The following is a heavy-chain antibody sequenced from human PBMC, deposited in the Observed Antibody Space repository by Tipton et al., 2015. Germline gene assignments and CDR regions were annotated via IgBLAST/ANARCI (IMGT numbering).Heavy chain of an antibody. CDR2: ITGGGGAT. V-gene: IGHV3-23*01. D-gene: IGHD3-3*01. Sequence: GSLRLSCAASGFTFSSCAMTWVRQSPGKGLEWVSTITGGGGATFYADSVKGHFTISRDNSKSTLYLQMNNLGAEDTAVYYCAKGATEWRGLDSWGQGTLVTVSS. CDR1: GFTFSSCA. J-gene: IGHJ4*02. CDR3: AKGATEWRGLDS.